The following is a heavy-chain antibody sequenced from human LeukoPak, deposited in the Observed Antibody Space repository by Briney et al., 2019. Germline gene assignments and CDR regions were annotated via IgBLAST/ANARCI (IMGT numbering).Heavy chain of an antibody. Sequence: GGSLRLSCAASGFTFSSYAMSWVRQAPGKGLEWVSAISGSGGSTYYADSVKGRFTISRDNSKNTLYLQMSSLRAEDTAVYYCAKALVVVAATIKGYHYYGMDVWGQGTTVTVSS. D-gene: IGHD2-15*01. CDR3: AKALVVVAATIKGYHYYGMDV. CDR1: GFTFSSYA. CDR2: ISGSGGST. V-gene: IGHV3-23*01. J-gene: IGHJ6*02.